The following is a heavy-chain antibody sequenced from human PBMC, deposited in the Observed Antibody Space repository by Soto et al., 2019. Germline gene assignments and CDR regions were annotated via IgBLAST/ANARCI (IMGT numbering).Heavy chain of an antibody. CDR3: AADLIDYYDSSGYYY. Sequence: ASVKVSCKASGYTFTGYYMHWVRQAPGQGREWMGWINPNSGGTNYAQKFQGWVTMTRDTSISTAYMELSSLRSEDTAVYYCAADLIDYYDSSGYYYWGQGTLVTVSS. D-gene: IGHD3-22*01. V-gene: IGHV1-2*04. J-gene: IGHJ4*02. CDR1: GYTFTGYY. CDR2: INPNSGGT.